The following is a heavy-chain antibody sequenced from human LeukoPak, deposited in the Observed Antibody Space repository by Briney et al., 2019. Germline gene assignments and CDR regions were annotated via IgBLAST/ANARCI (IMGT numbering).Heavy chain of an antibody. Sequence: AGGSLRLSCAASGFTFSNHGMNWVRQAPGKGLEWVAVISYDGSNKYYADSVKGRFTISRDNSKNTLYLQMNSLRAEDTAVYYFARDLPHSSSWLGGYMDVWGKGTTVTVSS. CDR2: ISYDGSNK. CDR3: ARDLPHSSSWLGGYMDV. V-gene: IGHV3-30*03. J-gene: IGHJ6*03. D-gene: IGHD6-13*01. CDR1: GFTFSNHG.